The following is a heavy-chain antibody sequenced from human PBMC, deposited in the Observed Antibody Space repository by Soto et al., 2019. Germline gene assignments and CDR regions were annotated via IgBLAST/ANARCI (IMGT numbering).Heavy chain of an antibody. J-gene: IGHJ5*02. CDR2: ISYDGSNK. CDR1: GFTFSSYA. V-gene: IGHV3-30*04. CDR3: ARGIVGASDP. D-gene: IGHD1-26*01. Sequence: GGSLRLSCAASGFTFSSYAMHWVRQAPGKGLEWVAVISYDGSNKYYADSVKGRFTISRDNSKNTLYLQMNSLRAEDTAVYYCARGIVGASDPWGQGTLVTVSS.